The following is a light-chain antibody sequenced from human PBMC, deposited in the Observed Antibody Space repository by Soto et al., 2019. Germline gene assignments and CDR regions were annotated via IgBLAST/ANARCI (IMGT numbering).Light chain of an antibody. Sequence: QSALTQPASVSGSPGQSITISCTGTSSDVGAYNYVSWYQQHPGKAPKLMIYEVSNRPSGVSNRCSGSKSANTASLTISGLQAGYEADYYCSSYTSSSTWLFGGGTKLTVL. J-gene: IGLJ3*02. CDR3: SSYTSSSTWL. CDR2: EVS. CDR1: SSDVGAYNY. V-gene: IGLV2-14*03.